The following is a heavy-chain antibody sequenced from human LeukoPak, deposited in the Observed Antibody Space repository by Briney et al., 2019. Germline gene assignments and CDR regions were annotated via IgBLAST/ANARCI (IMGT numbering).Heavy chain of an antibody. Sequence: GGSLRLSCAASGFTFSSYAMSWVRQAPGKGLEWVSAIRGSGGSTYYADSVKGRFTISRDNSKNTLYLQMNSLRAEDTAVYYCAKGWFGESDFDYWGQGTLVTVSS. CDR1: GFTFSSYA. J-gene: IGHJ4*02. CDR3: AKGWFGESDFDY. D-gene: IGHD3-10*01. CDR2: IRGSGGST. V-gene: IGHV3-23*01.